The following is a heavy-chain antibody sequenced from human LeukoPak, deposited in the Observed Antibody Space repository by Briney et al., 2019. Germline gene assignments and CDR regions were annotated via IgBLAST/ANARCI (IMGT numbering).Heavy chain of an antibody. Sequence: SETLSLTCTVSGGSISSYYWSWIRQPPGKGLEWIGYIYYSGSTNYNHSLKSRATISVDTSKNQFSLKLSSVTAADTAVYYCARDLLYSSSWHPFDYWGQGTLVTVSS. CDR1: GGSISSYY. D-gene: IGHD6-13*01. V-gene: IGHV4-59*12. J-gene: IGHJ4*02. CDR3: ARDLLYSSSWHPFDY. CDR2: IYYSGST.